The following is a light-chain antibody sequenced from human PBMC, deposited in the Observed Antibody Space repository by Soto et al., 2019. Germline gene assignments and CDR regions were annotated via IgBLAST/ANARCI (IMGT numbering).Light chain of an antibody. V-gene: IGLV2-11*01. Sequence: QSVLAQPRSVSGSPGQSITISCTGSSSDVGGYEYVSWFQQDPGKAPKLMIYDVSARPSGVPNRFSGSKSGSTASLTISGLQADDEGDYYCCSYAGSYNYVFGNGTKGTV. CDR1: SSDVGGYEY. CDR2: DVS. J-gene: IGLJ1*01. CDR3: CSYAGSYNYV.